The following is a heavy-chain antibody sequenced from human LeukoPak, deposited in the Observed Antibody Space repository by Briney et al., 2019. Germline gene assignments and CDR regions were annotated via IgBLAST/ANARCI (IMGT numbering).Heavy chain of an antibody. V-gene: IGHV4-34*01. Sequence: GSLRLSCAASGFTFSSYAMSWVRQAPGKGLEWIGEINHSGSTNYNPSLKSRVTISVDTSKNQFSLKLSSVTAADTAVYYCARRFHGGKDAFDIWGQGTMVTVSS. J-gene: IGHJ3*02. CDR1: GFTFSSYA. CDR2: INHSGST. D-gene: IGHD4-23*01. CDR3: ARRFHGGKDAFDI.